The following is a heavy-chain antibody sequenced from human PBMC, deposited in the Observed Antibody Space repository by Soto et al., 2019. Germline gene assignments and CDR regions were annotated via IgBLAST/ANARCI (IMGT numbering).Heavy chain of an antibody. Sequence: QVQLVESGGGVVQPGRSLRLSCVASAFSFSSYAMHWVRQAPGKGLEWVAVISYDGNNKWYADSVEGRFTISRDKYENTLYLQMTSLRAEDTAVYYCAKNYYGAGSYLMMDDYWGQGTLVTVSA. D-gene: IGHD3-10*01. V-gene: IGHV3-30*18. CDR2: ISYDGNNK. J-gene: IGHJ4*02. CDR3: AKNYYGAGSYLMMDDY. CDR1: AFSFSSYA.